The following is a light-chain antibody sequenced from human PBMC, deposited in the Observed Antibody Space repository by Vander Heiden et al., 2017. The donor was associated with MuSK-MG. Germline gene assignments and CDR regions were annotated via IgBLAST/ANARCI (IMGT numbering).Light chain of an antibody. V-gene: IGKV3-11*01. J-gene: IGKJ5*01. CDR1: QSVSSY. CDR2: DAS. CDR3: QRRSYWPSLT. Sequence: EIVLTQSPATLSLSPGERATLSCRASQSVSSYLGWYQQKPGQAPRLLIYDASNRATGIPARFSGSGYGTDFTLTISIRELEDFAVYYCQRRSYWPSLTFGQGTRLEIK.